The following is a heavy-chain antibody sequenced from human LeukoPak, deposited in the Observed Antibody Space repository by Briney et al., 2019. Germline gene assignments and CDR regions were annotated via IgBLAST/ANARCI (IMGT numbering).Heavy chain of an antibody. CDR3: ARDRLHYGEYEKTFDC. CDR2: IRYDGSNK. CDR1: GFTFSSYG. J-gene: IGHJ4*02. V-gene: IGHV3-30*02. Sequence: PGGSLRLSCAASGFTFSSYGMHWVRQAPGKGLEWVAFIRYDGSNKYYADSVKGRFTISRDNSKNTLYLQMNSLRAEDTAVYYCARDRLHYGEYEKTFDCWGQGTLVTVSS. D-gene: IGHD4-17*01.